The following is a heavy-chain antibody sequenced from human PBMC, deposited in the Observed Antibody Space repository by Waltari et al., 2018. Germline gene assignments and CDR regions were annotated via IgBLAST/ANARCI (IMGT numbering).Heavy chain of an antibody. V-gene: IGHV4-38-2*01. Sequence: QVQLQESGPGLVKPSETLSLTCDVSGYSITSGYYWGWFRQSPGKGLEWIATIYHAGDPFTTPSLKSRVTISMDTSKNQFSLKLNSVTAADTAVYFCSRQVLGYCTSAACRRLESWGQGTLVTVSS. J-gene: IGHJ4*02. D-gene: IGHD2-2*03. CDR2: IYHAGDP. CDR1: GYSITSGYY. CDR3: SRQVLGYCTSAACRRLES.